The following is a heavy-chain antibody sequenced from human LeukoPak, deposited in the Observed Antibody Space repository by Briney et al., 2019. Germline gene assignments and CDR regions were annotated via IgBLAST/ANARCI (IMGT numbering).Heavy chain of an antibody. D-gene: IGHD5-12*01. CDR2: IDWNGGST. Sequence: ETLSLSCAASGFTFSSYTMNWVRQAPGKGLEWVSGIDWNGGSTGYAESVKGRFTISRGNAKNSLYLQLNSLTAEDTALYYCARSLGSGFYYFDFWGQGTLVTVSS. V-gene: IGHV3-20*04. J-gene: IGHJ4*02. CDR3: ARSLGSGFYYFDF. CDR1: GFTFSSYT.